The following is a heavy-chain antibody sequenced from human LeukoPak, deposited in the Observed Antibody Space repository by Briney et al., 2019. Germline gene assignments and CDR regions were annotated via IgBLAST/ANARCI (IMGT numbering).Heavy chain of an antibody. CDR1: GYTFTGYY. D-gene: IGHD1-26*01. Sequence: ASVKVSCKASGYTFTGYYMHWVRQAPGQGLEWMGQINPNSGGTNYAQKFQGRVTMTRDTSISTAYMELSRLRSDDTAVYYCARDTNIVGAEPDYWGQGTLVTVSS. CDR3: ARDTNIVGAEPDY. CDR2: INPNSGGT. V-gene: IGHV1-2*06. J-gene: IGHJ4*02.